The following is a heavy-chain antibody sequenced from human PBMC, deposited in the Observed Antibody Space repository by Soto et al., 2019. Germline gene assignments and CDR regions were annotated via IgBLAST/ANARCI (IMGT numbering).Heavy chain of an antibody. J-gene: IGHJ4*02. V-gene: IGHV1-69*01. Sequence: QVQLVQSGAEVKKPGSSVKVSCKAYGGIFSTYAISWLRRAPGQGLEWMGGIIPIFGTPNYAQRFQGRVTITADESTSTAYMELSRLRSEDTAVYYCSRYRDEYGSGNYYNRIDFWGQGTLVTVSS. CDR2: IIPIFGTP. CDR1: GGIFSTYA. CDR3: SRYRDEYGSGNYYNRIDF. D-gene: IGHD3-10*01.